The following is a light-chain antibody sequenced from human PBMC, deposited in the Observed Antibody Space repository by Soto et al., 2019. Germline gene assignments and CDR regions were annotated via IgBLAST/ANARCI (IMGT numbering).Light chain of an antibody. CDR3: SSYTGGNPSDV. CDR1: SSDVGGYDY. Sequence: QPVLTQPPSASGSPGQSVTISCTGTSSDVGGYDYVSWYQQHPGKAPKLMIYEVTIRPSGVSDRFSGSKSGNTASLTVSGLQAEDEADYYCSSYTGGNPSDVFGTGTKVTVL. V-gene: IGLV2-8*01. J-gene: IGLJ1*01. CDR2: EVT.